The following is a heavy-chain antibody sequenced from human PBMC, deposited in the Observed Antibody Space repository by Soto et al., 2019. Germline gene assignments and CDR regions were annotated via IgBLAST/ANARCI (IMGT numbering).Heavy chain of an antibody. Sequence: QVQLQESGPGLVKPSETLSLTCTVSGGSISSYYWSWIRQPPGKGLEWIGYIYYSGSTNYNPALKSLVTISVYTSKNQFSLKLSSVTAADTAVYYCARRCAPVFDYWGQGTLVTVSS. CDR1: GGSISSYY. J-gene: IGHJ4*02. CDR2: IYYSGST. CDR3: ARRCAPVFDY. V-gene: IGHV4-59*08.